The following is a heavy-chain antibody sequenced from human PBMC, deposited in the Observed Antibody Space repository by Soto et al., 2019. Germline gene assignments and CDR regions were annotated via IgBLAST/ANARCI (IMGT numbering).Heavy chain of an antibody. Sequence: LRLSCAASGFTFSSYWMSWVRQAPGKGLEWVANIKQDGSEKYYVDSVKGRFTISRDNAKNSLYLQMNSLRAEDTAVYYCAREVGSSSWSTYYYYYYGMDVWGQGTTVTVSS. D-gene: IGHD6-13*01. CDR2: IKQDGSEK. CDR1: GFTFSSYW. V-gene: IGHV3-7*01. CDR3: AREVGSSSWSTYYYYYYGMDV. J-gene: IGHJ6*02.